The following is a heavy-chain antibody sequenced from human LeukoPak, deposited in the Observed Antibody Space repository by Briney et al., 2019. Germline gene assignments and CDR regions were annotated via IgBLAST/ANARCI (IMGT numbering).Heavy chain of an antibody. CDR3: ARKDYGSGSFSRSFDY. CDR1: GYSISSGYY. D-gene: IGHD3-10*01. V-gene: IGHV4-38-2*02. CDR2: IYHSGST. Sequence: SETLSLTCTVSGYSISSGYYWGWIRQPPGKGLEWIGSIYHSGSTYYNPSLKSRVIISVDKSKNQFSLKLSSVTAADTAMYYCARKDYGSGSFSRSFDYWGQGTLVTVSS. J-gene: IGHJ4*02.